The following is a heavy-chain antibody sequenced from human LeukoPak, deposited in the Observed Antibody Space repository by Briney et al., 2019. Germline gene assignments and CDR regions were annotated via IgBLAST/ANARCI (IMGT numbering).Heavy chain of an antibody. CDR3: ARDRYSYGLGDAFDI. Sequence: PSQTVSLTCTVSGGSISSGSYYWSWIRQPAGKGLEWIGRIYTSGSTNYNPSLKSRVTISVDTSKNQFSLKLSSVTAADTAVYYCARDRYSYGLGDAFDIWGQGTMVTVSS. D-gene: IGHD5-18*01. CDR1: GGSISSGSYY. V-gene: IGHV4-61*02. J-gene: IGHJ3*02. CDR2: IYTSGST.